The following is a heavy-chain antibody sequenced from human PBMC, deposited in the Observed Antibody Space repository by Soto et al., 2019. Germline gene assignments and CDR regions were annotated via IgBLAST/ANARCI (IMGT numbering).Heavy chain of an antibody. V-gene: IGHV3-30*18. CDR1: GFTFSSYG. CDR3: AKDRQLLLYYFDS. CDR2: ISYDGSNK. Sequence: GGSLRLSCAASGFTFSSYGMHWVRQAPGKGLEWVAGISYDGSNKYYADSVKGRFTISIDNSKNTLYPQMNSLRAEDTAVYYCAKDRQLLLYYFDSWGQGTLVTVSS. D-gene: IGHD2-15*01. J-gene: IGHJ4*02.